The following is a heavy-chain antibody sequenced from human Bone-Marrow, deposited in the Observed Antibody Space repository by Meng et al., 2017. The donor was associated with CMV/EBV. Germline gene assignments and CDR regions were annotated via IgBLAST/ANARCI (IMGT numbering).Heavy chain of an antibody. CDR1: GFTFSSYA. CDR2: ISSSSSYI. Sequence: GGSLRLSCAASGFTFSSYAMHWVRQAPGKGLEWVSSISSSSSYIYYADSVKGRFTISRDNAKNSLYLQMNSLRAEDTAVYYCARSGYDFWSGYYTPGYGMDVWGQGTTVTVSS. J-gene: IGHJ6*02. D-gene: IGHD3-3*01. CDR3: ARSGYDFWSGYYTPGYGMDV. V-gene: IGHV3-21*01.